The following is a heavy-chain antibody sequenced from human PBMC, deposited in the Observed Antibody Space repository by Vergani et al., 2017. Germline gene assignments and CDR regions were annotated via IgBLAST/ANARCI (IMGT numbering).Heavy chain of an antibody. V-gene: IGHV3-7*01. Sequence: EVQLLESGGDLVQPGGSLRLSCAASGFTFSSYWMSWVRQAPGKGLEWVANIKQDGSEKYYVDSVKGRFTISRDNAKNSLYLQMNSLRAEDTAVYYCARRYSSSWLNDAFDIWGQGTMVTVSS. J-gene: IGHJ3*02. CDR1: GFTFSSYW. CDR3: ARRYSSSWLNDAFDI. CDR2: IKQDGSEK. D-gene: IGHD6-13*01.